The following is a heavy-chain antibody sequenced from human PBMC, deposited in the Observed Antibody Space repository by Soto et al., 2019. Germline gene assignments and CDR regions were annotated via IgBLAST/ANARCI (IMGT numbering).Heavy chain of an antibody. CDR1: GGTFSSYA. V-gene: IGHV1-69*06. CDR3: ARRGITMVRGVMTHYYYYYGMDV. Sequence: SVKVSCKASGGTFSSYAISWVLQAPGQGLEWMGGIIPIFGTANYAQKFQGRVTITADKSTSTAYMELSSLRSEDTAVYYCARRGITMVRGVMTHYYYYYGMDVWGQGXTVTVYS. J-gene: IGHJ6*02. CDR2: IIPIFGTA. D-gene: IGHD3-10*01.